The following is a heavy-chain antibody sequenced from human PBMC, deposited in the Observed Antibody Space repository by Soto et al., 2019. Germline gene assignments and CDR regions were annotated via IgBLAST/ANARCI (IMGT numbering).Heavy chain of an antibody. V-gene: IGHV3-21*01. Sequence: GGSLRLSCAASGFTFSSYSMNWVRQAPGKGLEWVSSISSSSSYIYYADSVKGRFTISRDNAKNSLYLQMNSLRAEDTAVYYCARDKNPGDYGGSDYWGQGTLVTVSS. CDR3: ARDKNPGDYGGSDY. J-gene: IGHJ4*02. D-gene: IGHD4-17*01. CDR1: GFTFSSYS. CDR2: ISSSSSYI.